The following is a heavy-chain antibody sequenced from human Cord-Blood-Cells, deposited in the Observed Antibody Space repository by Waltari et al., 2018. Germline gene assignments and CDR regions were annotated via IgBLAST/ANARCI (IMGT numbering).Heavy chain of an antibody. J-gene: IGHJ3*02. V-gene: IGHV3-30*18. CDR1: GFTFSRYG. CDR3: AKVVGATSRYGAFDI. Sequence: QVQLVESGGGVVQPGRSLRLSCAASGFTFSRYGMHWVRQAPGKGREWVAVIAYDGSNKYYSVSGKGRFTISRDNSKNSLYLQMNSLRAEDTAVYYCAKVVGATSRYGAFDIWGQGTMVTVSS. CDR2: IAYDGSNK. D-gene: IGHD1-26*01.